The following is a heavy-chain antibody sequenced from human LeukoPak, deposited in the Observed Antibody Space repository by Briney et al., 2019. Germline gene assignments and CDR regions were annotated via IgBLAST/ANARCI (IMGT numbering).Heavy chain of an antibody. V-gene: IGHV3-48*01. CDR3: ARSRELWSPLFDY. CDR1: GFTFSSYS. D-gene: IGHD3-10*01. Sequence: PGGSLRLSCAASGFTFSSYSMNWVRQAPGKGLEWVSYISGSSSTIYYADSVKGRFTISRDNAKNSLYLQMNSLRAEDTAVYYCARSRELWSPLFDYWGQGTLVTVSS. CDR2: ISGSSSTI. J-gene: IGHJ4*02.